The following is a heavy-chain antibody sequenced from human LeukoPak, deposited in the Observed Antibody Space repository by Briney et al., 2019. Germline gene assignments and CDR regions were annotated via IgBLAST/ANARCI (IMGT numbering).Heavy chain of an antibody. CDR2: VYTSGST. CDR1: GGSISSYY. J-gene: IGHJ4*02. Sequence: PSETLSLTCTVSGGSISSYYWSWIRQPAGKGLEWIGRVYTSGSTDYNPSLKSRVTMSVDTSKNQFSLKLSSVTAADTAVYYCASYTRYGAYFDYWGQGTLVTVSS. CDR3: ASYTRYGAYFDY. V-gene: IGHV4-4*07. D-gene: IGHD1-26*01.